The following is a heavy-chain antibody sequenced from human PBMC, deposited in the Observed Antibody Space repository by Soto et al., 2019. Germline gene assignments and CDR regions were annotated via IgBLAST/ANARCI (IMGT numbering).Heavy chain of an antibody. CDR1: GFNFGDYY. CDR2: VSSTGGYT. D-gene: IGHD1-26*01. V-gene: IGHV3-11*06. Sequence: QMQLVESGGDLVKPGGSLRLSCAASGFNFGDYYMSWVSQAPGKGLEWVSFVSSTGGYTKYSDSVGGRFSVSRDNGKNSLHLQLNSLRVDDTAVYYCARLRVGVNWYFDLWGRGTLVTVSS. J-gene: IGHJ2*01. CDR3: ARLRVGVNWYFDL.